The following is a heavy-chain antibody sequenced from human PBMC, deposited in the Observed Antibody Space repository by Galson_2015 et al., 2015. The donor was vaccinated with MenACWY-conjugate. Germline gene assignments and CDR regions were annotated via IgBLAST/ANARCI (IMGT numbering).Heavy chain of an antibody. CDR3: AREPHFCSGSRCSFGWFDP. CDR2: LTASSAT. D-gene: IGHD2-15*01. Sequence: ETMSLCGSVSGGSSSSDFWTWLRPPAGGGVGWVAMLTASSATNWDHSLKSRFTISMDKSKNQLFLKLYTVSAADTAIYYCAREPHFCSGSRCSFGWFDPWGQGTLVNVSA. CDR1: GGSSSSDF. J-gene: IGHJ5*02. V-gene: IGHV4-4*07.